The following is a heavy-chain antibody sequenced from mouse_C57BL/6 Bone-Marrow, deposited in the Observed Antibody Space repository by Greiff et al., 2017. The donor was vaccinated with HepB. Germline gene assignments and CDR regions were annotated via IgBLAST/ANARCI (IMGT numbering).Heavy chain of an antibody. V-gene: IGHV5-17*01. J-gene: IGHJ2*01. CDR2: ISSGSSTI. Sequence: EVMLVESGGGLVKPGGSLKLSCAASGFTFSDYGMHWVRQAPEKGLEWVAYISSGSSTIYYADTVKGRFTISRDNAKNTLFLQMTSLRSEDTAMYYCARPPLTGTNYFDYWGQGTTLTVSS. CDR3: ARPPLTGTNYFDY. CDR1: GFTFSDYG. D-gene: IGHD4-1*01.